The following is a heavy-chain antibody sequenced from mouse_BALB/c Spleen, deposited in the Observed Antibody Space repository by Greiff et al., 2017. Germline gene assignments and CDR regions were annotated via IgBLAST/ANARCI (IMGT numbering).Heavy chain of an antibody. V-gene: IGHV5-6-4*01. Sequence: EVKLMESGGGLVKPGGSLKLSCAASGFTFSSYTMSWVRQTPEKRLEWVATISSGGSYTYYPDSVKGRFTISRDNAKNTLYLQMSSLKSEDTAMYSCTRDTLYDGYYDYWGKGTTLTVSS. CDR2: ISSGGSYT. J-gene: IGHJ2*01. CDR3: TRDTLYDGYYDY. CDR1: GFTFSSYT. D-gene: IGHD2-3*01.